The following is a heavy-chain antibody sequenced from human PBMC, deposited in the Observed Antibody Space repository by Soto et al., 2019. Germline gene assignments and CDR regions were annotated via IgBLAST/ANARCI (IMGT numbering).Heavy chain of an antibody. D-gene: IGHD6-6*01. V-gene: IGHV1-69*13. CDR1: GGTFSSYA. CDR2: IIPIFGTA. J-gene: IGHJ4*02. Sequence: SVKVSCKASGGTFSSYAISWVRQAPGQGLEWMGGIIPIFGTANYAQKFQGRVTITADESTSKAYMELSSLRSEDTAVYYCARSSSSAMYHFDYWGQGTLVPVYS. CDR3: ARSSSSAMYHFDY.